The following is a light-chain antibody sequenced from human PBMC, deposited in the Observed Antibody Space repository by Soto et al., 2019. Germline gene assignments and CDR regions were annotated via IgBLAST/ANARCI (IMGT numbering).Light chain of an antibody. V-gene: IGLV2-23*01. CDR2: DGS. Sequence: QSALAQPASVSGSPGQSITISCTRISSDVGSYNLVSWYQHHPGKGPKLMIYDGSRRPSGVSNRFSGSKSGNTASLTISGLQAEDEADYYCCSFGGSGTVVFGGGTQLTVL. CDR1: SSDVGSYNL. CDR3: CSFGGSGTVV. J-gene: IGLJ3*02.